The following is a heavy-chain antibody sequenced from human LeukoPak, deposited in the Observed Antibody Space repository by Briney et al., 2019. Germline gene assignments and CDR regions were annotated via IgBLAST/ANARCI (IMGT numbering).Heavy chain of an antibody. V-gene: IGHV3-7*03. CDR3: ARDWVAGVPFDAFDI. CDR1: GFTLSSYW. D-gene: IGHD3-10*01. CDR2: IKEDGSEK. J-gene: IGHJ3*02. Sequence: GGCLRLSCAASGFTLSSYWMSWVRQAPGKWREWVANIKEDGSEKYYVDSVKGRFTISRDNAQNSVYLHMNSLTTEDTALYYCARDWVAGVPFDAFDIWGQGTMVSVSS.